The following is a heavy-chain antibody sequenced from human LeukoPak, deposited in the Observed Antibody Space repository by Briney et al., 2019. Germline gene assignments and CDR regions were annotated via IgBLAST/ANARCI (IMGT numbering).Heavy chain of an antibody. CDR1: GFTFSSYS. CDR2: ISSSSSTI. Sequence: PGGSLRLSCAASGFTFSSYSMNWVRQAPGKGLEWVSYISSSSSTIYYADSVKGRFTISRDNSKNTLYLQMNSLRAEDTAVYYCAKGGWIAAAGGYFDYWGQGTLVTVSS. V-gene: IGHV3-48*01. D-gene: IGHD6-13*01. CDR3: AKGGWIAAAGGYFDY. J-gene: IGHJ4*02.